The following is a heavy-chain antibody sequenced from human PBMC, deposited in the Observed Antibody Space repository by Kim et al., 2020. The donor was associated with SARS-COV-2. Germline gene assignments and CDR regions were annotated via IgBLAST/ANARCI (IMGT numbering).Heavy chain of an antibody. CDR2: ISWDGGST. CDR1: GFTFDDYA. D-gene: IGHD6-6*01. CDR3: AKAIAPSIAIYYYYGMDV. J-gene: IGHJ6*02. Sequence: GGSLRLSCAASGFTFDDYAMHWVRQAPGKGLEWVSLISWDGGSTYYADSVKGRFTISRDNSKNSLYLQMNSLRAEDTALYYCAKAIAPSIAIYYYYGMDVWGQGTTVTVSS. V-gene: IGHV3-43D*03.